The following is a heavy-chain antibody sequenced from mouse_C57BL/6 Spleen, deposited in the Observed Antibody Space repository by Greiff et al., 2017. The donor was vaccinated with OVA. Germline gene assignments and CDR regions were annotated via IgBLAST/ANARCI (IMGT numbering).Heavy chain of an antibody. V-gene: IGHV1-82*01. CDR2: IYPGDGDT. J-gene: IGHJ4*01. CDR1: GYAFSSSW. CDR3: ARLWRDAMDY. Sequence: QVQLKESGPELVKPGASVKISCKASGYAFSSSWMNWVKQRPGKGLEWIGRIYPGDGDTNYNGKFKGKATLTADKSSSTAYMQLSSLTSEDSAVYFCARLWRDAMDYWGQGTSVTVSS.